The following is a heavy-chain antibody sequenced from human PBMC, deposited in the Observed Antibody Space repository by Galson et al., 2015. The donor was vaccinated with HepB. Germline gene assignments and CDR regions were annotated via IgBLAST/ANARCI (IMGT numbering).Heavy chain of an antibody. CDR3: ARDWNGYNEYYGMDV. D-gene: IGHD5-24*01. Sequence: SVKVSCKASGYIFNNYPMNWVRQAPGQGLEWMGWINTNTGNPTYAQGFTGRIVFSLDTSVSIAYLQMNSLKTEDTALYYCARDWNGYNEYYGMDVWGQGTSVTVSS. J-gene: IGHJ6*02. CDR2: INTNTGNP. V-gene: IGHV7-4-1*04. CDR1: GYIFNNYP.